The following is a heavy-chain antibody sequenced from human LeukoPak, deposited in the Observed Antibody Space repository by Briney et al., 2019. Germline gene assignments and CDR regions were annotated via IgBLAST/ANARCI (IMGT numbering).Heavy chain of an antibody. D-gene: IGHD3-10*01. J-gene: IGHJ4*02. CDR1: GYTFTGYY. CDR2: INPNSGGT. Sequence: ASVKVSCKASGYTFTGYYMHWVRQAPGQGLEWMGWINPNSGGTNYAQKFQGRVTMTRDTSISTAYMELSRLRSDDTAVYYCARGGHGSGSYYAHGALYDYWGQGTLVTVSS. V-gene: IGHV1-2*02. CDR3: ARGGHGSGSYYAHGALYDY.